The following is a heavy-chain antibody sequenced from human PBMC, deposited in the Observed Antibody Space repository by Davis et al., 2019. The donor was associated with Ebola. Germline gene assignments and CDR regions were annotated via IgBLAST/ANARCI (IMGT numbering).Heavy chain of an antibody. CDR1: GFTVSSNY. D-gene: IGHD3-10*01. V-gene: IGHV3-53*01. CDR3: ARRGGAAVITGGAFDI. CDR2: IYSGGST. J-gene: IGHJ3*02. Sequence: PGGSLRLSCVVSGFTVSSNYMAWVRQAPGKGLEWVSVIYSGGSTYYADSVKGRFTISRDISKNTVDLQMNSLTAADTAIYYCARRGGAAVITGGAFDIWGQGTMVTVSS.